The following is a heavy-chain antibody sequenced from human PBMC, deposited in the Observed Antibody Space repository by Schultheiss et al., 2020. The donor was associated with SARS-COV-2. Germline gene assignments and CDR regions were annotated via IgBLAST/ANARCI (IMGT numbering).Heavy chain of an antibody. Sequence: SQTLSLTCTVSGGSISSGGYYWSWIRQPPGKGLEWIGEINHSGSTNYNPSLKSRVTISVDKSKNQFSLKLSSVTAADTAVYYCARSSVTPVWYFDLWGRGTLVTVSS. CDR3: ARSSVTPVWYFDL. D-gene: IGHD4-17*01. V-gene: IGHV4-39*07. CDR2: INHSGST. J-gene: IGHJ2*01. CDR1: GGSISSGGYY.